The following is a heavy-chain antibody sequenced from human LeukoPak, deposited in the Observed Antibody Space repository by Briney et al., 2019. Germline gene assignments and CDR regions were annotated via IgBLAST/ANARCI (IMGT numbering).Heavy chain of an antibody. J-gene: IGHJ4*02. CDR1: GXTFSSYA. CDR3: AKDAFQDISAYYSPFDS. V-gene: IGHV3-23*01. D-gene: IGHD3-22*01. CDR2: IGGSAGST. Sequence: GGSLRLSCAASGXTFSSYAMTWVRQAPGKGLEWVSTIGGSAGSTYYADSVKGRFTISRDNSKNTLYLQMNSLTAEDTAVYYCAKDAFQDISAYYSPFDSWGQGTLVTVSS.